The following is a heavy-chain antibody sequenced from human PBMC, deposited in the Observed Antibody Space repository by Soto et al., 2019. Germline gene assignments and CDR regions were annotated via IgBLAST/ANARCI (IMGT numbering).Heavy chain of an antibody. Sequence: GGSLRLSCAASGFTFSSYWMSWVRQAPGKGLEWVANIKQDGSEKYYVDSVKGRFTISRDNAKNSLYLQMNSLRAEDTAVYYCASGLTGYYQNWFDPWGQGTLVTVSS. V-gene: IGHV3-7*01. CDR3: ASGLTGYYQNWFDP. CDR1: GFTFSSYW. D-gene: IGHD3-9*01. J-gene: IGHJ5*02. CDR2: IKQDGSEK.